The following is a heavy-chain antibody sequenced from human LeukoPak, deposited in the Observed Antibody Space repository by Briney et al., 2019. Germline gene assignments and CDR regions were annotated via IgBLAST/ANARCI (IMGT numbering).Heavy chain of an antibody. CDR2: ISGSGGST. V-gene: IGHV3-23*01. CDR1: GFTFSSYA. D-gene: IGHD2-2*01. J-gene: IGHJ6*04. CDR3: AKGLYCSSTSCSTHYYYYYGMDV. Sequence: GGSLRLSCAASGFTFSSYAMSWVRQAPGKGLEWVSAISGSGGSTYYADSVKGRFTISRDSSKNTLYLQMNSLRAEDTAVYYCAKGLYCSSTSCSTHYYYYYGMDVWGKGTTVTVSS.